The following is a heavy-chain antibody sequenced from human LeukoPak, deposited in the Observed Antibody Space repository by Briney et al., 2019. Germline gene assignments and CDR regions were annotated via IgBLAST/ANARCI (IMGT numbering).Heavy chain of an antibody. CDR2: VKSKVDGETT. D-gene: IGHD3/OR15-3a*01. Sequence: GGSLRLSCVGSKFTFRDAWMSWVRQAPGKGLEWVGRVKSKVDGETTDYASSVKGRFTVSRDDSKNMVFLQMNSLQTEDTAVYFCTTHYDVLTGYYRADWFDPWGQGTLVTVSS. J-gene: IGHJ5*02. CDR3: TTHYDVLTGYYRADWFDP. V-gene: IGHV3-15*01. CDR1: KFTFRDAW.